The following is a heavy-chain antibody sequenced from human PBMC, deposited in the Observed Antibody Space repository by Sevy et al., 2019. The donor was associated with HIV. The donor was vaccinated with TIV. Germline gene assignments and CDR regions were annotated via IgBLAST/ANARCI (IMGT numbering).Heavy chain of an antibody. J-gene: IGHJ4*02. CDR1: GFTFNIYS. CDR3: AREGCTKPHDY. Sequence: GGSLRLSCAASGFTFNIYSMSWVRQTPGKGLEWVATLSFGCGKINHANTVKGRFTMSRDDSKNAVYLQMNNLRVEDTAIYYCAREGCTKPHDYWGQGTLVTVSS. D-gene: IGHD2-8*01. CDR2: LSFGCGKI. V-gene: IGHV3-23*01.